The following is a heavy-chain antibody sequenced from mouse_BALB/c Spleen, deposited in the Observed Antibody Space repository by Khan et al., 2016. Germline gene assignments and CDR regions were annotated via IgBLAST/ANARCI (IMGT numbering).Heavy chain of an antibody. Sequence: EVQLQESGPGLVTPSQSLSLTCTVTGYSITSAYAWNWIRQFPGNKLEWMGYISYSGSTSYNPSLKSRCSITGHTSKNHCFSQLNSVTTEDTAAECGAIDYDGSSYCDYWGQGTTLTVSS. J-gene: IGHJ2*01. CDR1: GYSITSAYA. D-gene: IGHD1-1*01. CDR3: AIDYDGSSYCDY. V-gene: IGHV3-2*02. CDR2: ISYSGST.